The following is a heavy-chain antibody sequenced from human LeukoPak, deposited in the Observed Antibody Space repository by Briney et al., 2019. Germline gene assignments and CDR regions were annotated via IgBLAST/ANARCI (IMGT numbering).Heavy chain of an antibody. Sequence: PSETLSLTCVVYGDSISSGAYSRSWIRQPPGKGLEWIGFIYSTGTTSYNSSLQSRVTISVDTSKNQFSLKLKSVIAADTAIYYCAGRWRGTLDYWGRGTLVAVSS. CDR3: AGRWRGTLDY. J-gene: IGHJ4*02. V-gene: IGHV4-61*08. CDR1: GDSISSGAYS. D-gene: IGHD5-24*01. CDR2: IYSTGTT.